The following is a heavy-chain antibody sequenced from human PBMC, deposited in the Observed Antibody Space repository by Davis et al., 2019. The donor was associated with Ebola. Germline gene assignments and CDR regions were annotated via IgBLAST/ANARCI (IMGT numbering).Heavy chain of an antibody. V-gene: IGHV3-30*03. J-gene: IGHJ6*02. D-gene: IGHD3-3*01. CDR3: AREGITIFGVVITDYYGMDV. CDR2: MSHDERNK. Sequence: GESLKISCVASGFTFNSYGMHWVRQAPGKGLEWVAVMSHDERNKYYADSVKGRFTISRDNSKNTLYLQMNSLRAEDTAVYYCAREGITIFGVVITDYYGMDVWGQGTTVTVSS. CDR1: GFTFNSYG.